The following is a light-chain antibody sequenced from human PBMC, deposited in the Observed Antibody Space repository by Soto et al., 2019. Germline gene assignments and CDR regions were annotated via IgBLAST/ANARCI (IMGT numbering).Light chain of an antibody. CDR3: AAWDDSLSAYYV. Sequence: QSALTQPASVSGSPGQSISISCTGTSSDIGGFMDVSWYQQLPGTAPKLLIYSNNQRPSGVPDRFSGSKSGTSASLAISGLRSEDEADYYCAAWDDSLSAYYVFGTGTKVTVL. CDR2: SNN. V-gene: IGLV1-47*02. J-gene: IGLJ1*01. CDR1: SSDIGGFMD.